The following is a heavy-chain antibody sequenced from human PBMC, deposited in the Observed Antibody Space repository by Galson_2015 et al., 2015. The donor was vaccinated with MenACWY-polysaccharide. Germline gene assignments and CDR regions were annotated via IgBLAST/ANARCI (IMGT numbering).Heavy chain of an antibody. CDR1: GYAFSRYP. V-gene: IGHV1-3*01. J-gene: IGHJ4*02. Sequence: SVKVSCKASGYAFSRYPIHWVRQALGQRFEWMGWITGGNGDTKYSEKLQGRVSITKDTSANTVYMELSSLTYEDTAVVYCARHVIGGGYFDYWGQGTLVTVSS. CDR2: ITGGNGDT. D-gene: IGHD2/OR15-2a*01. CDR3: ARHVIGGGYFDY.